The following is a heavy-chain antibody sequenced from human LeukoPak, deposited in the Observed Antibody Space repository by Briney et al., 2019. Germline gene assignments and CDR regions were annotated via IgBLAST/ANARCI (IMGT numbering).Heavy chain of an antibody. CDR3: ARVDRWELLRRRAVDRVREFDY. Sequence: GGSLRLSGAASGFTFSSYSMNWVRQAPGKGLEWVSSISSSSSYIYYADSVKGRFTISRDNAKNSLYLQMNSLRAEDTAVYYCARVDRWELLRRRAVDRVREFDYWGQGTLVTVSS. CDR2: ISSSSSYI. CDR1: GFTFSSYS. V-gene: IGHV3-21*01. J-gene: IGHJ4*02. D-gene: IGHD1-26*01.